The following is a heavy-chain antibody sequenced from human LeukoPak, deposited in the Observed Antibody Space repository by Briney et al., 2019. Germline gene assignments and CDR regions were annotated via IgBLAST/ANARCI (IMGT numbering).Heavy chain of an antibody. CDR1: GGSISSGGYY. D-gene: IGHD6-13*01. Sequence: SETLSLTCTVSGGSISSGGYYWSWIRQHPGKGLEWIGYIYYSGSTYYNPSLKSRVTISVDTSKNQFSLKLSSVTAADTAVYYCARLVGHGGSSSWWFDPWGQGTRVTVSS. V-gene: IGHV4-31*03. CDR3: ARLVGHGGSSSWWFDP. J-gene: IGHJ5*02. CDR2: IYYSGST.